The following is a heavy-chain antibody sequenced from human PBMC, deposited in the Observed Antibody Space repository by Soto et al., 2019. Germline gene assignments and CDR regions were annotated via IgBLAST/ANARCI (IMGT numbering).Heavy chain of an antibody. CDR3: ARETSTGNYYMDV. V-gene: IGHV3-48*01. D-gene: IGHD2-2*01. Sequence: EVQLVESGGGLVQPGGSLRLSCAASGFSFSYYGMNWVRQAPGKGLEWVSYISTSSSNIYYADSVKGRFTISRDNAKNSLRLQRNRLSSADTAVYYCARETSTGNYYMDVWGKGTTVTVSS. CDR1: GFSFSYYG. J-gene: IGHJ6*03. CDR2: ISTSSSNI.